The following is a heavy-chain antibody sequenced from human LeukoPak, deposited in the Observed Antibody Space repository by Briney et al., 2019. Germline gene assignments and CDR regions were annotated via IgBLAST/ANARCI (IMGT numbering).Heavy chain of an antibody. Sequence: SETLSLTCAVYGGSFSGYYWSWIRQPPGKGLEWIGEINHSGSTNYNPSLKSRVTISVDTSKNQFSLKLSSVTAADTAVYYCARHAPSKYYYGSGTYFDYWGQGTLVTVSS. V-gene: IGHV4-34*01. D-gene: IGHD3-10*01. CDR1: GGSFSGYY. CDR2: INHSGST. CDR3: ARHAPSKYYYGSGTYFDY. J-gene: IGHJ4*02.